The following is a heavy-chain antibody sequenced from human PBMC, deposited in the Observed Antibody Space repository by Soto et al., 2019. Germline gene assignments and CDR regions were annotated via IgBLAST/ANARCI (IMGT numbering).Heavy chain of an antibody. CDR3: AGGISMIVEVQRDAPDKYYFDS. V-gene: IGHV4-34*01. Sequence: QVQLQQWGAGLLKPSKTLSLTCAVYGGSFSGHYWSWIRQPPGKGLEWIGEINHSGSTNSNPSLKSRVTISVDTSKNQFSLKLSSVTAADTAVYYCAGGISMIVEVQRDAPDKYYFDSWGQGTLVTVSS. J-gene: IGHJ4*02. D-gene: IGHD3-22*01. CDR2: INHSGST. CDR1: GGSFSGHY.